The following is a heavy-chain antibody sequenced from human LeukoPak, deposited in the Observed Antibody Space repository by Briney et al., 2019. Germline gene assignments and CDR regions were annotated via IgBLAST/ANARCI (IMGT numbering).Heavy chain of an antibody. CDR2: INPNSGDT. Sequence: GASVQVSCKASGYTFTAYYIHWVRQAPRHGLEWMGWINPNSGDTDYSQKFQGRVTMTRDTSISTTYMVLSRLASDDTAIYYCARDRTASWYGGEDYWGQGTLVTVSS. D-gene: IGHD6-13*01. CDR3: ARDRTASWYGGEDY. J-gene: IGHJ4*02. CDR1: GYTFTAYY. V-gene: IGHV1-2*02.